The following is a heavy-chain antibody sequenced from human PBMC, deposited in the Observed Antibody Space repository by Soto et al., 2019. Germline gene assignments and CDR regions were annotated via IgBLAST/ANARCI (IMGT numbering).Heavy chain of an antibody. CDR1: GGSISSSSYY. CDR3: ARSREPTMNYGSGSPYYYYYYMDV. V-gene: IGHV4-39*01. J-gene: IGHJ6*03. D-gene: IGHD3-10*01. Sequence: SETLSLTCTVSGGSISSSSYYWGWIRQPPGKGLEWIGSIYYSGSTYYNPSLKSRVTISVDTSKNQFSLEPRSLRSDDTAVYYCARSREPTMNYGSGSPYYYYYYMDVWGKGTTVTVSS. CDR2: IYYSGST.